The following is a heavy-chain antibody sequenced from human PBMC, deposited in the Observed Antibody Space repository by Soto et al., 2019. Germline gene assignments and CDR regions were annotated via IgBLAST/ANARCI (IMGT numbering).Heavy chain of an antibody. CDR1: GYTFTSYD. CDR2: MNCDSGNT. CDR3: ARGETFDH. Sequence: QVQLVQSGAEVKKPGASVKVSCKASGYTFTSYDINWGRQATGQGLEWMGWMNCDSGNTGFAPNFQGRVDMTRDSSSNTAYMALSSLSSDDTAIYYCARGETFDHWGQGTLVTVSS. V-gene: IGHV1-8*01. J-gene: IGHJ5*02.